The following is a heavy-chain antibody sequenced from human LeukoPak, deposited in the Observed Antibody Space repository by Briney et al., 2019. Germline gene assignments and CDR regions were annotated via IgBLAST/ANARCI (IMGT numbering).Heavy chain of an antibody. D-gene: IGHD5-18*01. Sequence: SETLSLTCTVSGGSISSGSYYWGWIRQPPGKGLEWIGSIYYSGSTYYNPSLKSRVTISVDTSKNQFSLKLSSVTAADTAVYYCATTKSPGLRGRGAFDIWGQGTMVTVSS. V-gene: IGHV4-39*01. CDR1: GGSISSGSYY. J-gene: IGHJ3*02. CDR2: IYYSGST. CDR3: ATTKSPGLRGRGAFDI.